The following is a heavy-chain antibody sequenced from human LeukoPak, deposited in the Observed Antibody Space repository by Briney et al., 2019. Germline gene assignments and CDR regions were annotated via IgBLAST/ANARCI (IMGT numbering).Heavy chain of an antibody. CDR2: ITSSSRYI. CDR3: AKDRVVFEMAFDY. J-gene: IGHJ4*02. Sequence: PGGSLRLSCAVSGFTFSSYNMNWVRQAPGKGLEWVSSITSSSRYIYYADSVKGRFTISRDNSKNTLYLQMNSLRAEDTAVYYCAKDRVVFEMAFDYWGQGTLVTVSS. D-gene: IGHD5-24*01. V-gene: IGHV3-21*04. CDR1: GFTFSSYN.